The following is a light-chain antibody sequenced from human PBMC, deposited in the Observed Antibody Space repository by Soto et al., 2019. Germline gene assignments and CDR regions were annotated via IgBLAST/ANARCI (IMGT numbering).Light chain of an antibody. CDR1: SSDVGGYNY. V-gene: IGLV2-14*01. CDR2: EVT. Sequence: SVLTQPASVSGSPGQSITISCTGTSSDVGGYNYVSWYQQHPGKAPKLMIYEVTNRPSGVSNRFSGSKSGNTASLTISGLQAEDEDDYYCSSYTSSSTNVFGTGTKVTVL. J-gene: IGLJ1*01. CDR3: SSYTSSSTNV.